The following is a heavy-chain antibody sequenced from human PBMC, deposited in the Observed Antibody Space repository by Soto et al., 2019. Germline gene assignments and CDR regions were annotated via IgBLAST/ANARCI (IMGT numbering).Heavy chain of an antibody. D-gene: IGHD4-17*01. V-gene: IGHV3-23*01. CDR2: ISSGGDSA. Sequence: GGSLRLSCAASGFIFSTYAMTWVRQAPGKGLEWVSAISSGGDSAFYAESVRGRFTISRDNSINTLYLQMSSLRTEDTAVYYCAHPRGYGVFDAVDIWGQGTMVTVSS. CDR1: GFIFSTYA. J-gene: IGHJ3*02. CDR3: AHPRGYGVFDAVDI.